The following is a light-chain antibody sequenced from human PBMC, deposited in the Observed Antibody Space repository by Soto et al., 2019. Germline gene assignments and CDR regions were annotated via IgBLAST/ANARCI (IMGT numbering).Light chain of an antibody. CDR3: QQYASSRWT. Sequence: EIVLTQSPGTMSLSRGERATLSCRASQSVASAYLAWYQHKPGQAPRLLIFGASSRATGIPDRISGSGSGTDFTLTISRLEPDDFAVYYCQQYASSRWTFGQGTKLEAK. CDR2: GAS. CDR1: QSVASAY. V-gene: IGKV3-20*01. J-gene: IGKJ1*01.